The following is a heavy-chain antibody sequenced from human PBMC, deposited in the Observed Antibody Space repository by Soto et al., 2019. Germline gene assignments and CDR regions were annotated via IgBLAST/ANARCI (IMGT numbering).Heavy chain of an antibody. CDR3: ARDLRPRYYDILTGYRDPPYYYGMDV. CDR1: GFTFSDYY. J-gene: IGHJ6*02. D-gene: IGHD3-9*01. CDR2: ISSSSSYT. Sequence: PGGSLRLSCAASGFTFSDYYMSWIRQAPGKGLEWVSYISSSSSYTNYADSVKGRFTISRDNAKNSLYLQMNSLRAEDTAVYYCARDLRPRYYDILTGYRDPPYYYGMDVWGQGTTVTVSS. V-gene: IGHV3-11*06.